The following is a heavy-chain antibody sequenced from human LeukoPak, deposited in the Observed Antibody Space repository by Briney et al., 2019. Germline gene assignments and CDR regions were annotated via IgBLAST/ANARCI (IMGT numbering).Heavy chain of an antibody. V-gene: IGHV3-23*01. CDR3: AKMRGIVITFGGVIFDS. D-gene: IGHD3-16*01. Sequence: GRSLRLSCAASGFTFSIYAMSWVRQAPGKGLEWVSAMSAGGTSTYYADSVKGRFTISRDNSKNTLYLHMNSLRAEDTAVYYCAKMRGIVITFGGVIFDSWGQGTLATVSS. J-gene: IGHJ4*02. CDR1: GFTFSIYA. CDR2: MSAGGTST.